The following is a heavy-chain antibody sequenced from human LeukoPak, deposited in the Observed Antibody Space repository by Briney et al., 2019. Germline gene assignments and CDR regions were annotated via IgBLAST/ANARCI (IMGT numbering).Heavy chain of an antibody. J-gene: IGHJ3*02. CDR1: GFAFSSYA. Sequence: GGSLRLSCAASGFAFSSYAMSWVRQAPGQGLEWVSTISGNSGSTYYADSVKGRFTISRDNSKNTLYLQMNSLRAEDTAIYYCAKILGYCSGGSCPYALDIWGQGTMVTVSS. V-gene: IGHV3-23*01. CDR3: AKILGYCSGGSCPYALDI. CDR2: ISGNSGST. D-gene: IGHD2-15*01.